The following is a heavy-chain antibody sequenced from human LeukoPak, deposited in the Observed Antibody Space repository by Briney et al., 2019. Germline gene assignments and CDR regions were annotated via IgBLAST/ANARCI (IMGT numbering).Heavy chain of an antibody. D-gene: IGHD4-11*01. CDR1: GGSISSYY. Sequence: SETLSLTCTVSGGSISSYYWSWIRQPPGKRLEWIGYIYYSGSTNYNPSLKSRVTISVDTSKNQFSLKLSSVTAADTAVYYCARASVTYYYYYYMDVWGKGTTVTVSS. CDR2: IYYSGST. J-gene: IGHJ6*03. V-gene: IGHV4-59*01. CDR3: ARASVTYYYYYYMDV.